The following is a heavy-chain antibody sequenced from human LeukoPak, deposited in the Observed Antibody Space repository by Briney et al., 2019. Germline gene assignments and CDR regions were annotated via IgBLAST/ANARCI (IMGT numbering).Heavy chain of an antibody. J-gene: IGHJ4*02. D-gene: IGHD1-1*01. CDR2: ISYDGSNK. Sequence: PGGSLRLSCAASGFTFSSYAMHWVRQAPGKGLEWVAVISYDGSNKYYADSVKGRFTISRDNSKNTLYLQMNSLRAEDTAVYYCARGSLSWMWPLDDYWGQGTLVTVSS. CDR3: ARGSLSWMWPLDDY. V-gene: IGHV3-30-3*01. CDR1: GFTFSSYA.